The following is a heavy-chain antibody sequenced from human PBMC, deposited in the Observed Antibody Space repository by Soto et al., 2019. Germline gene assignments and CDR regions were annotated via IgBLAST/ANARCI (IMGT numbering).Heavy chain of an antibody. Sequence: SETLSLTCAVSSGSISSSNWWSWVRQPPGKGLEWIGEIYHSGSTNYNPSLKSRVTISVDKSKNQFSLKLSSVTAADTAVYYCATSGYSSGWNFDYWGQGTLVTVSS. CDR2: IYHSGST. D-gene: IGHD6-19*01. CDR3: ATSGYSSGWNFDY. J-gene: IGHJ4*02. V-gene: IGHV4-4*02. CDR1: SGSISSSNW.